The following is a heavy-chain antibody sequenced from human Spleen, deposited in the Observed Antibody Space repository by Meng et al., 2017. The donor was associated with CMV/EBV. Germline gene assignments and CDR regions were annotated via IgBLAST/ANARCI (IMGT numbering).Heavy chain of an antibody. CDR1: GLGFSSAW. Sequence: CAASGLGFSSAWMSWVRQAPGKGLEWVGRIKRKIDSGTTDYAAPVKGRFTISRDDSRSTLSLQMNSLKTEDTGVYYCTTHLTGLWEYPWGQGTLVTVSS. D-gene: IGHD2-8*02. CDR3: TTHLTGLWEYP. V-gene: IGHV3-15*01. J-gene: IGHJ5*02. CDR2: IKRKIDSGTT.